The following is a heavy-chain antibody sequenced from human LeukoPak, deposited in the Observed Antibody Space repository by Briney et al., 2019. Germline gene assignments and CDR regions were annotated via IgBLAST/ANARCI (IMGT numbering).Heavy chain of an antibody. Sequence: ASVKVSCKASGYTFTGYYMHWVRQAPGQGLEWMGRINPNSGGTNYAQKFQGRVTMTRDTSISTAYMELSRLRSDDTAVYYCAREPPRGYSYYYYGMDVWGQGTTVTVSS. D-gene: IGHD5-18*01. CDR3: AREPPRGYSYYYYGMDV. CDR2: INPNSGGT. V-gene: IGHV1-2*06. CDR1: GYTFTGYY. J-gene: IGHJ6*02.